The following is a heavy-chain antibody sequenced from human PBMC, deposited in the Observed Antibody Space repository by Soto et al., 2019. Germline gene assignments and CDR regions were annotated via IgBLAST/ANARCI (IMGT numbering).Heavy chain of an antibody. CDR1: GFTLSGYA. D-gene: IGHD6-6*01. Sequence: EVQLAESGGGLAQPGGSLRLSCAASGFTLSGYAMDWVRQAPGKGLEYVSGISSNGVGTYYANSVQGRFTISRDNSKNTVYLQMGSLIPEDLAVSYCARRARPDFYHMDVWGKGTTVTVCS. CDR2: ISSNGVGT. J-gene: IGHJ6*03. CDR3: ARRARPDFYHMDV. V-gene: IGHV3-64*01.